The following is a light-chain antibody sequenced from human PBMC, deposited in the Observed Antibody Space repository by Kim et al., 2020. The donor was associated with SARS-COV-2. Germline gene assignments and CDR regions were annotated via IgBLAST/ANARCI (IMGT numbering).Light chain of an antibody. CDR2: AAS. Sequence: SVGDRVTITCRASQSISSYLNWYQQKPGKAPKLLIYAASSLQSGVPSRFSGSGSGTDFTLTISSLQPEDFATYYCQQSYSTPKLTFGGGTKVEIK. J-gene: IGKJ4*01. CDR1: QSISSY. V-gene: IGKV1-39*01. CDR3: QQSYSTPKLT.